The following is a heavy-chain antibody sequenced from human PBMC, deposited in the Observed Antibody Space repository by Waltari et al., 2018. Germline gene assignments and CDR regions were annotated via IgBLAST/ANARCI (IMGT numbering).Heavy chain of an antibody. CDR2: ISSSGSTI. J-gene: IGHJ3*02. V-gene: IGHV3-11*01. Sequence: QVQLVESGGGLVKPGGSLRLSCSASGFTLREYYIDRIRQAPGKGLEWFSYISSSGSTIYYADSVKGRFTISRDNAKNSLYLQMNSLRAEDMAVYYCARELAVVRGVTHAFDIWGQGTMVTVSS. CDR1: GFTLREYY. D-gene: IGHD3-10*01. CDR3: ARELAVVRGVTHAFDI.